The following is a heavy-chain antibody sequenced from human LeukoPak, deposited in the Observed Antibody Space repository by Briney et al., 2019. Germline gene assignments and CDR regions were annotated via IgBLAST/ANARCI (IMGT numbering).Heavy chain of an antibody. J-gene: IGHJ4*02. CDR1: GFSLSTRGMR. CDR3: AREYSSSSSLDY. Sequence: SGPALLQPTPTLTLTCTFSGFSLSTRGMRVSWIRQPPGKALEWLARIDWDDDKFYSTSLKTRLTISKDTSKNQVVLTMTNMDPVDTATYYCAREYSSSSSLDYWGQGTLVTISS. V-gene: IGHV2-70*04. D-gene: IGHD6-6*01. CDR2: IDWDDDK.